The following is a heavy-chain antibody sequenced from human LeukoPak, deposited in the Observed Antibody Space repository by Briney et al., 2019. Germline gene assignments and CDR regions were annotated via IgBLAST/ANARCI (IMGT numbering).Heavy chain of an antibody. CDR3: ARQFALTWFDP. CDR1: GGSIRSYY. J-gene: IGHJ5*02. V-gene: IGHV4-59*08. D-gene: IGHD3-16*01. CDR2: IYYSGSI. Sequence: PSETLSLTCTVSGGSIRSYYWSWIRQPPGKGLEWIGYIYYSGSINYNPSLKSRVTISVDTSKNQLSLKVSSVTAADTAVYYCARQFALTWFDPWGPGTLVTVSS.